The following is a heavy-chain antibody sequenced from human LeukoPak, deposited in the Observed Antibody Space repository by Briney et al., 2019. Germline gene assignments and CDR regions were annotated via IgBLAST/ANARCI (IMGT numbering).Heavy chain of an antibody. J-gene: IGHJ4*02. CDR3: ARGASPKDAVFFDY. D-gene: IGHD3-16*01. CDR1: GVSITSGSYY. CDR2: VHSSGDI. Sequence: SETLSLACSVSGVSITSGSYYWGWIRQSAGKGLEWIGRVHSSGDIYHNAAFRSRAAVSGDASKNQFSLQLNSVTAADTAVYYCARGASPKDAVFFDYWGQGALITVSS. V-gene: IGHV4-61*02.